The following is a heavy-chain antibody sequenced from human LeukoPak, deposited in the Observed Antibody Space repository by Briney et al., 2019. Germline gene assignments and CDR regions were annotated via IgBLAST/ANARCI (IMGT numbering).Heavy chain of an antibody. V-gene: IGHV3-7*01. CDR3: ASWKYYYASDI. CDR2: IKQDGSEK. Sequence: GSLRLSCAASGFTFSSYWMSWVRQAPGKGLEWVANIKQDGSEKYYVDSVKGRFTISRDNAKNSLYLQMNSLRAEDTAVYYCASWKYYYASDIWGQGTMVTVSS. CDR1: GFTFSSYW. J-gene: IGHJ3*02. D-gene: IGHD3-10*01.